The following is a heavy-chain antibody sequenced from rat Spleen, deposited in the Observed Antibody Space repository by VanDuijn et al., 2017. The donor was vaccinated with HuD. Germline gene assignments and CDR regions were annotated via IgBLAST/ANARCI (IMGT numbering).Heavy chain of an antibody. D-gene: IGHD1-6*01. CDR1: GFTLSNYG. Sequence: EVQLVESGGGLVQPGRSLKLSCAASGFTLSNYGMHWIRQAPTKGLEWVASITNTGGSTYYPDSVKGRFTISRDNAKSTLYLQMDSLRSEDTATYYCTRDRILRSTGFDYWGHGVMVTVSS. CDR2: ITNTGGST. J-gene: IGHJ2*01. CDR3: TRDRILRSTGFDY. V-gene: IGHV5-19*01.